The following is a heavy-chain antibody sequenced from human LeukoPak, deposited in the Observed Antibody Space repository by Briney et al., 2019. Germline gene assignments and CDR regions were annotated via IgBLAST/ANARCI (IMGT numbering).Heavy chain of an antibody. CDR2: INPNSGDT. Sequence: ASVKVSCKASGYIFTGYYMHWVRQAPGQGLEWMGWINPNSGDTNYAQKFQGRVTMTRDTSISTAYMELSRLRSNDTAVYYCARVRYRLAETYIDYWGQGTLVTVSS. V-gene: IGHV1-2*02. CDR1: GYIFTGYY. CDR3: ARVRYRLAETYIDY. D-gene: IGHD3-16*01. J-gene: IGHJ4*02.